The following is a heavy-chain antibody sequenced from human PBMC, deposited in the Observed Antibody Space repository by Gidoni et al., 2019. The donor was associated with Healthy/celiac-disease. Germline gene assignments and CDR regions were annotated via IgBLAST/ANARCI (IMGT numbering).Heavy chain of an antibody. CDR2: ISWNSGSR. D-gene: IGHD3-22*01. V-gene: IGHV3-9*01. CDR3: AKVLTPYYYDSSGYYDY. Sequence: EVQLVESGGGLVQPGRSLRLSCAASGFPFDAYAMHWVRHAPGKGLEWVSGISWNSGSRGYADSVKGRFTISRDNAKNSLYLQMNSLRAEDTALYYCAKVLTPYYYDSSGYYDYWGQGTLVTVSS. CDR1: GFPFDAYA. J-gene: IGHJ4*02.